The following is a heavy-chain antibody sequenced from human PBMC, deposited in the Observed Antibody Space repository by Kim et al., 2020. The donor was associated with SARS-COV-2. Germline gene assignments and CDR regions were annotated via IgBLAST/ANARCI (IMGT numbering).Heavy chain of an antibody. J-gene: IGHJ4*02. CDR2: IKRDGSEI. CDR3: ARDAAGYTPFDY. V-gene: IGHV3-7*03. D-gene: IGHD5-12*01. Sequence: GGSLRLSCAAYGFTFSNYWMGWVRQAPGKGLEWVANIKRDGSEIFYVDSVKGRFTIVRENAKNSVYLQMDGLRPEDTAVYYCARDAAGYTPFDYWGQETRVTVSS. CDR1: GFTFSNYW.